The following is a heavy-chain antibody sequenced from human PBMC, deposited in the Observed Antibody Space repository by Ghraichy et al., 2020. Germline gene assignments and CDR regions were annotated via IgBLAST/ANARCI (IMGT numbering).Heavy chain of an antibody. CDR1: GFTFDDYA. J-gene: IGHJ4*02. V-gene: IGHV3-23*01. CDR2: VSANGVTT. Sequence: GALRLSCAASGFTFDDYAMTWVRQAPGKGLEWVSGVSANGVTTNYVDSVKDRFIVSRDNSRNILYLQMNSLRAEDTAVYFCAKDMGVSRGRGNFDYWGQGTLVTVSS. CDR3: AKDMGVSRGRGNFDY. D-gene: IGHD2-2*01.